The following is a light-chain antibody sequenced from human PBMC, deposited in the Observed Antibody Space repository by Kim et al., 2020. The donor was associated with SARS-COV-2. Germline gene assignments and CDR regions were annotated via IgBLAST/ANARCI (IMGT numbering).Light chain of an antibody. V-gene: IGLV2-14*03. CDR1: SSDVGGYTY. J-gene: IGLJ1*01. CDR3: SSYTSSSTLV. Sequence: GQSLTIACTGTSSDVGGYTYVSWYQQHPGKAPKLVIYDVSNRPSGVSNRFSGSKSGNTASLTISGLQAEDEADYYCSSYTSSSTLVFGTGTKVTVL. CDR2: DVS.